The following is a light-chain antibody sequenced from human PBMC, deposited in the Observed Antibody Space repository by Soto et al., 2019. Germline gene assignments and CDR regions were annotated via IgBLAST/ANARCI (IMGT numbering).Light chain of an antibody. V-gene: IGLV1-44*01. Sequence: QSALTQPPSASGTPGQRVTISCSGSSSNIESNTVTWYQQLPGTAPKPVIYSNYDRPSGVPDRFSGSTSGTSASLVIRGLQSEDEADYYCAAWDDILNGYVFGGGTKVTVL. J-gene: IGLJ1*01. CDR2: SNY. CDR1: SSNIESNT. CDR3: AAWDDILNGYV.